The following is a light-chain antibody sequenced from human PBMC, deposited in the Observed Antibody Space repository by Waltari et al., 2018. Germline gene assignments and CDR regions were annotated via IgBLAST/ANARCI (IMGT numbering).Light chain of an antibody. CDR1: QRVTS. CDR3: QQYNKGLDT. CDR2: GAS. J-gene: IGKJ2*01. Sequence: EIVMTHSPATLSVSPGEGANPSCRTNQRVTSLAWYQQKPGQAPRLLIYGASTRAAGIPARFSGSGSGTEFTLTISSLQSEDLAVYYCQQYNKGLDTFGQGTKLEIK. V-gene: IGKV3-15*01.